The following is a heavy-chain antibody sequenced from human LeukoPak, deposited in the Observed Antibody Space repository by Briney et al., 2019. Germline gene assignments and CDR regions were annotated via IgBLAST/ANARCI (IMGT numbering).Heavy chain of an antibody. Sequence: GGSLRLSCAASGLTFSSYGMHWVRQAPGKGLEWVAVISYDGSNKYYADSVKGRFTISRDNSKNTLYLQMNSLRAEDTAVYYCAKDPSSSWYAGNWFDPWGQGTLVTVSS. CDR1: GLTFSSYG. CDR3: AKDPSSSWYAGNWFDP. V-gene: IGHV3-30*18. D-gene: IGHD6-13*01. J-gene: IGHJ5*02. CDR2: ISYDGSNK.